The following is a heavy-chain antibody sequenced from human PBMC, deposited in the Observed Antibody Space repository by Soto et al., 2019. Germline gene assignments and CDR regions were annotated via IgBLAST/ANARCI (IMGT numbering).Heavy chain of an antibody. CDR2: ISGSGDNT. D-gene: IGHD3-3*01. CDR1: GFTFSTYA. CDR3: AKALYDFWSGFPYGLDV. V-gene: IGHV3-23*01. Sequence: GGSLRLSCAASGFTFSTYAMSWVRQAPGKGLEWVSAISGSGDNTYYADSVKGRFTISRDNSKNTVYLQMNSLGAEDTARYYCAKALYDFWSGFPYGLDVWGQGTTVTVSS. J-gene: IGHJ6*02.